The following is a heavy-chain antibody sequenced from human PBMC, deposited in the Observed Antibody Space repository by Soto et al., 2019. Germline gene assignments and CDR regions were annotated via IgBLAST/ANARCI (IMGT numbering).Heavy chain of an antibody. CDR2: INHSGST. D-gene: IGHD2-15*01. CDR1: GGSFSGYY. Sequence: QVQLQQWGAGLLKPSETLSLTCAVYGGSFSGYYWSWIRQPPGKGLEWIGEINHSGSTNYNPSLNTRVTISVDTSKNQFSLKLSSVTVADTAVDYCARGTFDIVVVVAATTRGYWFDPWGQGTLVTVSS. J-gene: IGHJ5*02. CDR3: ARGTFDIVVVVAATTRGYWFDP. V-gene: IGHV4-34*01.